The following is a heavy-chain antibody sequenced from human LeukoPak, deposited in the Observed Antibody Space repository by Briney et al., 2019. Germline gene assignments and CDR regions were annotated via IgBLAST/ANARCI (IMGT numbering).Heavy chain of an antibody. CDR3: ARQMVRAYCENFDY. CDR1: GFIFSDHY. Sequence: GGSLRLSCAASGFIFSDHYMSWIRQAPGKGLEWVSYISSGGSTIYYADSVKGRFTISRDNAKNSLYLQMNSLRAEDTAVYYCARQMVRAYCENFDYWGQGTLVTVSS. CDR2: ISSGGSTI. J-gene: IGHJ4*02. D-gene: IGHD3-10*01. V-gene: IGHV3-11*04.